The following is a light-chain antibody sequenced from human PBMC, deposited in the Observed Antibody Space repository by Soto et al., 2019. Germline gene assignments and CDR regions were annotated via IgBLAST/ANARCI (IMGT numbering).Light chain of an antibody. V-gene: IGLV2-14*01. CDR2: DVS. CDR1: SSDVGGYNY. CDR3: SSYTSSSPLYV. Sequence: QSALTQPASVSGSPGQSITISCTGTSSDVGGYNYVSWYQQHPGKAPKLMIYDVSNRPSGVSNRFSGSKSGNTASLTISGLQAEDEAAYYCSSYTSSSPLYVFGTGTKVTAL. J-gene: IGLJ1*01.